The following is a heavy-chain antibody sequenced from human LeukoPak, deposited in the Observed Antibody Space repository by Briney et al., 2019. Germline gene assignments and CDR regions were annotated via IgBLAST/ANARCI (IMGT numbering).Heavy chain of an antibody. J-gene: IGHJ4*02. CDR3: AKEGRSTTPGY. CDR2: ISSTSSSI. CDR1: GFTFSSST. D-gene: IGHD6-13*01. Sequence: GGSLRLSCAASGFTFSSSTMDWVRQAPGKGLEWVSSISSTSSSIYYTDSVKGRFTISRDNTKNSLYLQMNSLRAEDTAVYFCAKEGRSTTPGYWGQGTLVTVSS. V-gene: IGHV3-21*01.